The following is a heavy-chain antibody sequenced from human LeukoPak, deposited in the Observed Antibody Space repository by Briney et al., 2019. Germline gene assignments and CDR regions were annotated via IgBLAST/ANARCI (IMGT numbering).Heavy chain of an antibody. CDR1: GLTFHSFA. CDR3: AKGGIQPDY. J-gene: IGHJ4*02. V-gene: IGHV3-23*01. CDR2: ISGSGGST. Sequence: GGSLRLSCTASGLTFHSFAMSWVRQAPGKGLEWVSAISGSGGSTYYADSVKGRFTISRDNSKNTLYLQMNSLRAEDTAVYYCAKGGIQPDYWGQGTLVTVSS. D-gene: IGHD5-18*01.